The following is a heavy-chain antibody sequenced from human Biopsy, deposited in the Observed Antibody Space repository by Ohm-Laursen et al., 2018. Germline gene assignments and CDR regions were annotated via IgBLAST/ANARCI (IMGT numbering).Heavy chain of an antibody. V-gene: IGHV3-30*18. CDR3: AKDRGVARTYYYYPYGMDV. J-gene: IGHJ6*02. CDR2: ISEDGTNK. D-gene: IGHD3-10*01. Sequence: SLRLSCSASGVTFSRYGMHWVRQAPGKGLEWVASISEDGTNKYYEDSVKGRFTVSRDNSKNTLYLQMNSLRAEDTAVFYCAKDRGVARTYYYYPYGMDVWGQGTAVTVSS. CDR1: GVTFSRYG.